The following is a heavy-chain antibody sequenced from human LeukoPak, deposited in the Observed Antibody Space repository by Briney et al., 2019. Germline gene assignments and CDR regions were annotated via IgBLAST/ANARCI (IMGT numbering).Heavy chain of an antibody. V-gene: IGHV3-74*01. D-gene: IGHD3-22*01. CDR3: ARGPNGYYYTLDY. CDR1: GFIFSSHW. CDR2: IKSDGSSS. J-gene: IGHJ4*02. Sequence: PGGSLRLSCAASGFIFSSHWTHWVRQAPGEGLVWVSRIKSDGSSSTYADSVKGRFTISRDNAKNTLYLQMNSLRAEDTAVYYCARGPNGYYYTLDYWGQGTLVTVSS.